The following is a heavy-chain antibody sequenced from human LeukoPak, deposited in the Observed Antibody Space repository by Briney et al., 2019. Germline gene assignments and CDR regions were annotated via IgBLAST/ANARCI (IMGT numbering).Heavy chain of an antibody. Sequence: PSEILSLTCTVSGGSITSYYRSWIRQSPGKGLEWIGFMYYSGTTNYNPSLKSRVTISLGMSKNQFSLKLSSVTAADTAVYYCARLPMAVTPHVDYWGQGTLVTVSS. D-gene: IGHD2-21*02. J-gene: IGHJ4*02. V-gene: IGHV4-59*01. CDR3: ARLPMAVTPHVDY. CDR1: GGSITSYY. CDR2: MYYSGTT.